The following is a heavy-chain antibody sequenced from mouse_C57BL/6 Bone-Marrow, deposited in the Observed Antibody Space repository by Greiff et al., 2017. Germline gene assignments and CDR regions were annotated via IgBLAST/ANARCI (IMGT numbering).Heavy chain of an antibody. J-gene: IGHJ2*01. Sequence: EVQLQESGGGLVKPGGSLKLSCAASGFTFSSYTMSWVRQTPVKRLEWVATISGGGGNTYYPDSVKGRFTISRDNAKNTLYLQMSSLRSEDTALYYCARRVFDYWGQGTTLTVSS. CDR1: GFTFSSYT. V-gene: IGHV5-9*01. CDR2: ISGGGGNT. CDR3: ARRVFDY.